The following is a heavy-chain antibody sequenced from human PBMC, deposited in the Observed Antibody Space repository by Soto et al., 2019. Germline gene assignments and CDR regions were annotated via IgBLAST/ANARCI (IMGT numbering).Heavy chain of an antibody. J-gene: IGHJ3*02. D-gene: IGHD3-9*01. Sequence: GASVKVSCKASGYTFTSYFISWVRQAPGQGLEWMGWISAYNGNTNYAQKLQGRVTMTTDTSTSTAYMELRSLRSDDTAVYYCARVLNYDILTGYYSPDAFDIWGQGTMVTVSS. V-gene: IGHV1-18*01. CDR1: GYTFTSYF. CDR3: ARVLNYDILTGYYSPDAFDI. CDR2: ISAYNGNT.